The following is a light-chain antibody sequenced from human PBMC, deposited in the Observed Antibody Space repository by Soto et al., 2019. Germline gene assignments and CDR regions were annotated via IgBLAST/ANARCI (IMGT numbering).Light chain of an antibody. Sequence: QLVLTQSPSASASLGASVKLTCTLSSGHSSYAIAWHQQQPEKGPRYLMKLNSDGSHSKGDGIPDRFSGSSSGAERYLIISSLQSEAEADYYCQTWGTGIHVFGTGTNLTVL. J-gene: IGLJ1*01. CDR2: LNSDGSH. CDR3: QTWGTGIHV. V-gene: IGLV4-69*01. CDR1: SGHSSYA.